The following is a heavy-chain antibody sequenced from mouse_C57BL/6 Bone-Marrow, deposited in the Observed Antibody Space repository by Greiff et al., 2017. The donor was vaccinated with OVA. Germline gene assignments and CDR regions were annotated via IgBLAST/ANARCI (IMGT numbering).Heavy chain of an antibody. CDR2: IYPGSGST. D-gene: IGHD1-1*01. V-gene: IGHV1-55*01. Sequence: VQLQQPGAELVKPGASVKMSCKASGYTFTSYWITWVKQRPGQGLEWIGDIYPGSGSTNYNEKFKSKATLTVDTSSSTAYMQLSSLTSEDSAVYYCARRPITTVVDWYFDVWGTGTTVTVSS. CDR1: GYTFTSYW. CDR3: ARRPITTVVDWYFDV. J-gene: IGHJ1*03.